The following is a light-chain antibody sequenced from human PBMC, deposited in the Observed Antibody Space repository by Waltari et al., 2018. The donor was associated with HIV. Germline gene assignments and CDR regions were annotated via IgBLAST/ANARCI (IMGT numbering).Light chain of an antibody. J-gene: IGLJ3*02. V-gene: IGLV2-23*02. CDR1: SSDVGSYNL. CDR2: VVS. CDR3: CSYAGSSTFWV. Sequence: QSALTQSASVSGSPGQSITISCTGTSSDVGSYNLVSWYQQHPGKAPKVMIYVVSKRPSGVSNRFSGSKSGNTASLTSSGLQAEDESDYYCCSYAGSSTFWVFGGGTKLTVL.